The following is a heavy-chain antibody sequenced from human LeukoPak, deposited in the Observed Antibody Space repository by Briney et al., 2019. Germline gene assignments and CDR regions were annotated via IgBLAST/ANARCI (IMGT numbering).Heavy chain of an antibody. CDR2: IYYSGST. CDR1: GGSISSFY. D-gene: IGHD3-16*01. Sequence: SETLSLTCTVSGGSISSFYWSWIRQPPGKGLEWIGDIYYSGSTYHNPSLKSRVTISVDTSKNQFSLKLSSVTAADTAVYYCAREVGGDGDYFDYWGQGTLVTVSS. CDR3: AREVGGDGDYFDY. V-gene: IGHV4-59*06. J-gene: IGHJ4*02.